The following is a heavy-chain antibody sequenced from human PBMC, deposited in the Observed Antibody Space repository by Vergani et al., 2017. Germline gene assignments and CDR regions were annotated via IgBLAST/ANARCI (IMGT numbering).Heavy chain of an antibody. V-gene: IGHV4-34*01. Sequence: QVQLQQWGAGLLKPSETQSLTCAVYGGSFSGYYWSWIRQPPGKGLEWVGEINHSGSTNYNPSLKSRVTISVDTYKNQFSLKLSSVTAADTAVYYCATRVRSTQPGDDLFDPWGQGTLVTVSS. CDR1: GGSFSGYY. J-gene: IGHJ5*02. CDR3: ATRVRSTQPGDDLFDP. CDR2: INHSGST. D-gene: IGHD2-2*01.